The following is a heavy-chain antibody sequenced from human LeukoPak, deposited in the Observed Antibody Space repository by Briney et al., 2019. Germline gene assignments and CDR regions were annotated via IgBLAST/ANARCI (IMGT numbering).Heavy chain of an antibody. CDR1: GGTFSSYA. J-gene: IGHJ4*02. CDR3: ARGSGYFDWLNLDY. V-gene: IGHV1-69*05. D-gene: IGHD3-9*01. Sequence: ASVKVSCKASGGTFSSYAISWVRQAPGQGLEWMGGIIPIFSTANYAQKFQGRVTITTDESTSTAYMELSSLRSEDTAVYYCARGSGYFDWLNLDYWGQGTLVTVSS. CDR2: IIPIFSTA.